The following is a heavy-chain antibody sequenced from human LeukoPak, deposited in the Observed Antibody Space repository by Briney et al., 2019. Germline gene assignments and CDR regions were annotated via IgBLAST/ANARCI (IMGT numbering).Heavy chain of an antibody. V-gene: IGHV3-30*02. Sequence: GGSLRLSCAASGFTFSSYGMHWVRQAPGKGLEWVAFIRYDGSNKYYADSVKGRFTISRDNSKNTLYLQMNSLRAEDTAVYYCAKVRRQPHAKGSYYYYMDVWGKGTTVTVSS. J-gene: IGHJ6*03. CDR3: AKVRRQPHAKGSYYYYMDV. CDR1: GFTFSSYG. D-gene: IGHD2-8*01. CDR2: IRYDGSNK.